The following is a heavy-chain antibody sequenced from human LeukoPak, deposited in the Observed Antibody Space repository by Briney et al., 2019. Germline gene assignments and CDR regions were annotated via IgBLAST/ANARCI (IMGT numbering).Heavy chain of an antibody. J-gene: IGHJ4*02. CDR1: GFTFSSYA. Sequence: GGSLRLSCAASGFTFSSYAMSWVRQAPGKGLEWVSAISGSGGSTYYADSVKGRFTISRDNAKNSLYLQMNSLRAEDTALYYCAKGQNTGAGSGSDYWGQGTLVTVSS. CDR2: ISGSGGST. V-gene: IGHV3-23*01. CDR3: AKGQNTGAGSGSDY. D-gene: IGHD3-10*01.